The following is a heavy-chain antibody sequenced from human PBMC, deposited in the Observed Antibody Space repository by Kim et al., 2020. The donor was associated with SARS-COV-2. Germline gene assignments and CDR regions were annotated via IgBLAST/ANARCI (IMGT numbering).Heavy chain of an antibody. CDR2: INPNGGGT. Sequence: ASVKVSCKAYGYNFIGYYLHWVRQAPGQGLEWVGRINPNGGGTNYAPRFQGRVIMTRDASISTAYLELSRLTSDDTSMYFCARDATGARKDYYGLDVWGQGTTVSVSS. CDR3: ARDATGARKDYYGLDV. V-gene: IGHV1-2*06. D-gene: IGHD1-26*01. J-gene: IGHJ6*02. CDR1: GYNFIGYY.